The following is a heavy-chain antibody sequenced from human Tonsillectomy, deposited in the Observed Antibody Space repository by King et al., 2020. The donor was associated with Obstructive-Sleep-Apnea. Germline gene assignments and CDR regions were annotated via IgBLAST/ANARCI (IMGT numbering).Heavy chain of an antibody. CDR3: ARQISSSWYYFDY. Sequence: VQLVQSGAEVKKPGESLKISCKGSGYSFTSYWIGWVRQMPGKGLEWMGIIYAGDSDTRYSTSFQGQVTISVDKSISTAYLQWSSLKASDTAMYYCARQISSSWYYFDYWGQGTLVTVSS. CDR1: GYSFTSYW. V-gene: IGHV5-51*01. D-gene: IGHD6-13*01. CDR2: IYAGDSDT. J-gene: IGHJ4*02.